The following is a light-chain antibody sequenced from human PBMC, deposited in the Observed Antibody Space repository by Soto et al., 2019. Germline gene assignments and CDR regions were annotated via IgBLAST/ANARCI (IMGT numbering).Light chain of an antibody. Sequence: DVVMTQSPLSLPVTLGQPASISCRSSQSLVYSDGNTYLSWFQQRPGQSPRRLIYKVSKRDSGVPDRFSGRESCTNLTLKISSVEAEDVGVYYCMQATQWPFTFGQGTRLEIK. CDR3: MQATQWPFT. CDR1: QSLVYSDGNTY. CDR2: KVS. J-gene: IGKJ5*01. V-gene: IGKV2-30*01.